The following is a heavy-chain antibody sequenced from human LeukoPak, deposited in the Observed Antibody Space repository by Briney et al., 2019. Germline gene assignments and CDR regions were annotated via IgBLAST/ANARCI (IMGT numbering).Heavy chain of an antibody. V-gene: IGHV1-18*01. D-gene: IGHD4-17*01. Sequence: EASVKVSCKASGYTFTSYGISWVRQAPGQGLEWMGWISAYNGNTNYAQKLQGRVTMTTDTSTSTAYMELRSLRSDDTAVYYCARADSTLYGDYRGYFDPWGQGTLVTVSS. CDR2: ISAYNGNT. CDR3: ARADSTLYGDYRGYFDP. CDR1: GYTFTSYG. J-gene: IGHJ5*02.